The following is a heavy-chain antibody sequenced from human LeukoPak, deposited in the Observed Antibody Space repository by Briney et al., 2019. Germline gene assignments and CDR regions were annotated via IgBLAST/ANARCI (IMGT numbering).Heavy chain of an antibody. V-gene: IGHV3-30*18. J-gene: IGHJ5*02. CDR2: ISYDGSNK. CDR1: GFTFSSYG. D-gene: IGHD6-13*01. Sequence: GGSLRLSCAASGFTFSSYGMHWVRQAPGKGLEWVAVISYDGSNKYYADSVKGRFTISRDNSKSTLYLQMNSLRAEDTAVYYCAKDSSRGRFDPWGQGTLVTVSS. CDR3: AKDSSRGRFDP.